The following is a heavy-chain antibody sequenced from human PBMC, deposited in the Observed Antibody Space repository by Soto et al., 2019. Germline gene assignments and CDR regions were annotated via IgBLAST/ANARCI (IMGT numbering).Heavy chain of an antibody. V-gene: IGHV2-5*02. D-gene: IGHD5-18*01. CDR3: AHRPRGYSYHFDY. CDR1: GFSLTIRGVG. Sequence: QITLKESGPTLVKPTQTLTLTCTFSGFSLTIRGVGVGWIRQPPGKALEWLALIYWDDDEGYSPSLKSRLTITKDSCKNQVVLTMNNMDPVDTATYYCAHRPRGYSYHFDYWCQGTLVTVSS. J-gene: IGHJ4*02. CDR2: IYWDDDE.